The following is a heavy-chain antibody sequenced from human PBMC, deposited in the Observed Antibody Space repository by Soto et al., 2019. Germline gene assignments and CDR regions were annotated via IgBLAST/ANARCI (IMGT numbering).Heavy chain of an antibody. V-gene: IGHV4-59*02. CDR3: TAAGPQPYYFGY. D-gene: IGHD6-25*01. Sequence: SETLSLTCSFSGDSVTSHYLTWIRQSPEKGLEWIGYMHYTGFSHYNPSLKSRVTISVDTSKNQFSLKLSSVTAADTAVYYCTAAGPQPYYFGYWGQGTLVTVSS. CDR1: GDSVTSHY. CDR2: MHYTGFS. J-gene: IGHJ4*02.